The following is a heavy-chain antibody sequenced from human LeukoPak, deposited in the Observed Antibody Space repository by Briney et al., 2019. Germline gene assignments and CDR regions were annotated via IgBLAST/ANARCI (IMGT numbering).Heavy chain of an antibody. CDR2: IYYSGST. V-gene: IGHV4-59*01. D-gene: IGHD3-22*01. Sequence: SETLPLTCTVSGGSISSYYWSWIRQPPGKGLEWIGYIYYSGSTNYNPSLKSRVTISVDTSKNQFSLKLSSVTAADTAVYYCARDLRSITMIAGAFDIWGQGTMVTVSS. CDR3: ARDLRSITMIAGAFDI. J-gene: IGHJ3*02. CDR1: GGSISSYY.